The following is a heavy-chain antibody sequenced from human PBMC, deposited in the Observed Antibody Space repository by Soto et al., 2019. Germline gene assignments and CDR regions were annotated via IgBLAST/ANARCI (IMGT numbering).Heavy chain of an antibody. CDR3: ASTVDTAMVKGFDP. V-gene: IGHV1-69*01. D-gene: IGHD5-18*01. CDR1: GGTFSSYA. Sequence: QVQLAQSGAEVKKPGSSVKVSCKASGGTFSSYAISWVRQAPGQGLEWMGGIIPIFGTANYAQKFQGRVTITADESTSTAYMELSSLRSEDTAVYYCASTVDTAMVKGFDPWGQGTLVTVSS. J-gene: IGHJ5*02. CDR2: IIPIFGTA.